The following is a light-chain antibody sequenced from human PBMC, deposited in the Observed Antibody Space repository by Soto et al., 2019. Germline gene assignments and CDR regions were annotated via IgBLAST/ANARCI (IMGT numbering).Light chain of an antibody. CDR2: AAS. V-gene: IGKV1-8*01. J-gene: IGKJ1*01. Sequence: AIRMTQSPSSLSASTGDRVTITCRASQGISSYLAWYQQKPGKAPKLLIYAASTLQSGVPSRFSGSGSGTDVTLTISCLQSEDFATYFCQRYYSYPQTFGQGTKVEIK. CDR1: QGISSY. CDR3: QRYYSYPQT.